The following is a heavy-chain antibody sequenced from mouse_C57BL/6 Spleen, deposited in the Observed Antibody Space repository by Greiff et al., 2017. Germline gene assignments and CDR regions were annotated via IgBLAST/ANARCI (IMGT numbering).Heavy chain of an antibody. CDR1: GYTFTSYG. D-gene: IGHD3-3*01. V-gene: IGHV1-81*01. CDR2: IYPRSGNT. Sequence: VQLQESGAELARPGASVKLSCKASGYTFTSYGISWVKQRTGQGLEWIGEIYPRSGNTYYNEKFKGKATLTADKSSSTAYMELRSLTSEDSAVYFCARSTRDYAMDYWGQGTSVTVSS. CDR3: ARSTRDYAMDY. J-gene: IGHJ4*01.